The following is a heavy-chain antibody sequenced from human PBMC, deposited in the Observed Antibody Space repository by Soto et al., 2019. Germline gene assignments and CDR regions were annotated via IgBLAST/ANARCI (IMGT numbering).Heavy chain of an antibody. CDR3: ARSEMDTTGPYFDY. D-gene: IGHD5-18*01. CDR1: GGSISSGGYY. V-gene: IGHV4-31*03. Sequence: SETLSLTCTVSGGSISSGGYYWSWIRQHPGKGLEWIGYIYYSGSTYYNPSLKSRVTISVDTSKNQFSLKLSSVTAADTAVYYCARSEMDTTGPYFDYWGQGTLVTVSS. J-gene: IGHJ4*02. CDR2: IYYSGST.